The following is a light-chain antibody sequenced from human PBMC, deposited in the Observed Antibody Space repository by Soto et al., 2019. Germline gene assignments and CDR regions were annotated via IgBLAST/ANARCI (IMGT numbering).Light chain of an antibody. Sequence: IVLTQSPGTLSLSPGERATLSCRASQSVSSTYLAWCQQKPGQAPRLLIYGASTRATGIPDRFSGTGSGTDFTLTISSLEPEDFAVYYCQQRSNWPPTWTFGQGTKVDIK. CDR1: QSVSSTY. CDR3: QQRSNWPPTWT. V-gene: IGKV3D-20*02. CDR2: GAS. J-gene: IGKJ1*01.